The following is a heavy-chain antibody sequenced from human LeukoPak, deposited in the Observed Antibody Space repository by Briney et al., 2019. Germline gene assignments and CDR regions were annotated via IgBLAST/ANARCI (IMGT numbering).Heavy chain of an antibody. CDR1: GGTFSSYT. Sequence: ASVKVSCKASGGTFSSYTISWVRQAPGQGLEWMGRIIPILGIANYAQKFQGRVTITADKFTSTAYMELSSLRSEDMAVYYCARGRGHFDWLLYAFDIWGQGTMVTVSS. CDR3: ARGRGHFDWLLYAFDI. CDR2: IIPILGIA. D-gene: IGHD3-9*01. J-gene: IGHJ3*02. V-gene: IGHV1-69*02.